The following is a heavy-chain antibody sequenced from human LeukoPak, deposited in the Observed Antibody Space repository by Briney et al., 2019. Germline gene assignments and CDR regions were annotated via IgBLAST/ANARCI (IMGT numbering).Heavy chain of an antibody. Sequence: SETLSLTCTVSGGSISSYYWSWIRQPAGKGLEWIGRIYTSGSTNYNPSLKSRVTMSVDTSKNQFSLKLSSVTAADTAVYYCARGSEVCSSTSCYELNDYWGQGTLVTVSS. V-gene: IGHV4-4*07. CDR3: ARGSEVCSSTSCYELNDY. D-gene: IGHD2-2*01. CDR1: GGSISSYY. J-gene: IGHJ4*02. CDR2: IYTSGST.